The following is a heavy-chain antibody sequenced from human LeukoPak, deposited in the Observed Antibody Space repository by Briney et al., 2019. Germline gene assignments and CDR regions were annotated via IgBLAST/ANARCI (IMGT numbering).Heavy chain of an antibody. CDR3: AELGITMIGGV. Sequence: GGSLRLSCAASGFTLSNYWMHWVRQGPGKGLEWVSYISSSGSTIYYADSVKGRFTISRDNAKNSLYLQMNSLRAEDTAVYYCAELGITMIGGVWGKGTTVTISS. CDR1: GFTLSNYW. V-gene: IGHV3-48*04. J-gene: IGHJ6*04. D-gene: IGHD3-10*02. CDR2: ISSSGSTI.